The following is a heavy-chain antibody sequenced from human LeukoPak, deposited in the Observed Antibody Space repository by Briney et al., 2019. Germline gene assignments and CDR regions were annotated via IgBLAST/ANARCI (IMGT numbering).Heavy chain of an antibody. Sequence: ASVKVSCKASGYTFTSYDINWVRQATGQGLEWMGRINPNSGGTNYAQKFQGRVTMTRDTSISTAYMELSRLRSDDTAVYYCARVRTKWMNWFDPWGQGTLVTVSS. V-gene: IGHV1-2*06. J-gene: IGHJ5*02. CDR2: INPNSGGT. CDR3: ARVRTKWMNWFDP. D-gene: IGHD1-7*01. CDR1: GYTFTSYD.